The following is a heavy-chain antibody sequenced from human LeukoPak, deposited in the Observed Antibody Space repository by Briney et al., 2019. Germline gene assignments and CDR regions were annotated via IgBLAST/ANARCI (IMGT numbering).Heavy chain of an antibody. J-gene: IGHJ4*02. V-gene: IGHV3-30*02. CDR3: AKDRDGYNPSCLDY. Sequence: GGSLRLSCAASGFTFSSYGMHWVRQAPGKGLEWVAFIRYDGSNKYYADSVKGRYTISRDNSKNTLYLQMNSLRAEDTAVYYCAKDRDGYNPSCLDYWGQGTLVTVSS. CDR1: GFTFSSYG. D-gene: IGHD5-24*01. CDR2: IRYDGSNK.